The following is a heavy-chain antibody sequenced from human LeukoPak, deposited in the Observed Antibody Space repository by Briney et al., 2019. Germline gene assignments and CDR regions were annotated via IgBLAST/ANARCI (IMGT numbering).Heavy chain of an antibody. D-gene: IGHD3-22*01. CDR3: AKDHQVAYYYDSSGPDDY. CDR2: ISGSGGST. J-gene: IGHJ4*02. V-gene: IGHV3-23*01. CDR1: GFTFSSYE. Sequence: GPLRLSCAASGFTFSSYEMNWVRQAPGKGLEWVSAISGSGGSTYYADSVKGRFTISRDNSKNTLYLQMNSLRAEDTAVYYCAKDHQVAYYYDSSGPDDYWGQGTLVTVSS.